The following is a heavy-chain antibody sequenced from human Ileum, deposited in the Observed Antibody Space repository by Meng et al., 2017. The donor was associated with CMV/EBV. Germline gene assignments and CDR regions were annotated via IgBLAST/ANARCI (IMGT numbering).Heavy chain of an antibody. Sequence: GESLKISCAASGFTFSNYGMHWVRQAPGKGLEWVAFIRFDGSYKYYADSVKGRFTISRDNSKNTLYLQMNSLRAEDTAVYYCAKGGSGSYPTYGMDVWGQGNTVTVSS. V-gene: IGHV3-30*02. J-gene: IGHJ6*02. D-gene: IGHD1-26*01. CDR2: IRFDGSYK. CDR1: GFTFSNYG. CDR3: AKGGSGSYPTYGMDV.